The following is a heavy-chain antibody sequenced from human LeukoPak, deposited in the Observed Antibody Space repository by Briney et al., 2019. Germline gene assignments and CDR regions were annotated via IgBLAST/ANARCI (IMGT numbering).Heavy chain of an antibody. V-gene: IGHV3-11*01. CDR3: APYTGGRYCSGGTCYAITGHSGIDY. CDR2: ISSRGSTT. J-gene: IGHJ4*02. CDR1: GCIYSEYY. Sequence: GGSVRLSCAGCGCIYSEYYMSGMGQARGRGGEGVASISSRGSTTYYADSVKGGFTIPRENAKNSLYVQMNRLRDEDRDGYYCAPYTGGRYCSGGTCYAITGHSGIDYWGQGTLVTVSS. D-gene: IGHD2-15*01.